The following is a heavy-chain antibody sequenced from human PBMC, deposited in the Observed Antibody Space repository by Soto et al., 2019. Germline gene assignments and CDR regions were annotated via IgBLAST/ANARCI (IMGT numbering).Heavy chain of an antibody. Sequence: QVQLVESGGGVVQPGRSLRLSCAASGFTFSSYGMHWVRQAPGKGLEWVAVISYDGSNKYDADSVKGRFTISRDNSKNTLYLKMNSLRAEDTAVYYCAKAECSAANPHGMDVWGQGTTVTVSS. CDR3: AKAECSAANPHGMDV. V-gene: IGHV3-30*18. CDR1: GFTFSSYG. J-gene: IGHJ6*02. D-gene: IGHD2-2*01. CDR2: ISYDGSNK.